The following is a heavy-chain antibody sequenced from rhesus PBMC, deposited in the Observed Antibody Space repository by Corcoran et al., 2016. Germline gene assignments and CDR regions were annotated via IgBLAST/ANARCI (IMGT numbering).Heavy chain of an antibody. Sequence: EVQLVESGGGLAKPGGSLRLSCAASGFTFSSYWMSWVRQAPGKGLEWVGFIKNKVDGGTAAYAESVKGRFTISRDDSKNTLYLQMNSLKTEDTAVYYCTRRGVTRALDYWGQGVLVTVSS. CDR3: TRRGVTRALDY. CDR1: GFTFSSYW. CDR2: IKNKVDGGTA. V-gene: IGHV3-16*01. J-gene: IGHJ4*01. D-gene: IGHD4-23*01.